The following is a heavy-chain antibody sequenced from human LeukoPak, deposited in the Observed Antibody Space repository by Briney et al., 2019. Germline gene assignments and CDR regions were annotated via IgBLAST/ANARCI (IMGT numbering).Heavy chain of an antibody. V-gene: IGHV3-30-3*01. J-gene: IGHJ4*02. CDR3: ARDDPVVTANSLFDY. CDR2: ISYDGSNK. CDR1: GFTFSSYA. D-gene: IGHD2-21*02. Sequence: GGSLRLSCAASGFTFSSYAMHWVRQAPGKGLEWVAVISYDGSNKYYADSVKGRFTISRDNSKNTLYLQMNSLRAEDTAVYYCARDDPVVTANSLFDYWGQGTRVTVSS.